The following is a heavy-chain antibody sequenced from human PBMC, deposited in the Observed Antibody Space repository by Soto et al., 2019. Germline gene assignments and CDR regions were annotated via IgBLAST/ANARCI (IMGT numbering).Heavy chain of an antibody. Sequence: ASVKVSCKASGYTFTSYDINWVRQATGQGLEWMGWMNPNSGNTGYAQKFQGRVTMTRNTSISTAYMELSSLRSEDTAVYYCARGRVATIYYYCYGMDVWGQGTTVTVSS. CDR2: MNPNSGNT. V-gene: IGHV1-8*01. J-gene: IGHJ6*02. D-gene: IGHD5-12*01. CDR1: GYTFTSYD. CDR3: ARGRVATIYYYCYGMDV.